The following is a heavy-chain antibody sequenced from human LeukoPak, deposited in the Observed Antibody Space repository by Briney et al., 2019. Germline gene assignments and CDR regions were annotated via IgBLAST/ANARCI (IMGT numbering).Heavy chain of an antibody. Sequence: PGGTLRLSCAASGFTFSSYWMSWVRQAPGKGLEWGANIKQDGSEKYYVDSVKGRFTTSRDNAKNSLYLQMNSLRAEDTAVYYCARTNYVWGSHDAFDIWGQGTMVTVSS. CDR1: GFTFSSYW. D-gene: IGHD3-16*01. J-gene: IGHJ3*02. CDR2: IKQDGSEK. CDR3: ARTNYVWGSHDAFDI. V-gene: IGHV3-7*01.